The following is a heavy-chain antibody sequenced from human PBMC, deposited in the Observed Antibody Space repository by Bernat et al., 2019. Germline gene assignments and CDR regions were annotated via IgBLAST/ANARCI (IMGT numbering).Heavy chain of an antibody. CDR1: RFTISSYA. V-gene: IGHV3-23*04. CDR2: ISGSGGSP. J-gene: IGHJ5*02. Sequence: EVQVVESGGGLVQPGGSLKVSCAASRFTISSYAMSWVRQAPGKGLEWVSGISGSGGSPDYADSVKGRFTISRDNSKNMLYLQMNSLMAEDTAVYYCAKEGPYRNYETGSLNWFDPWGQGTLVTVSS. D-gene: IGHD4-11*01. CDR3: AKEGPYRNYETGSLNWFDP.